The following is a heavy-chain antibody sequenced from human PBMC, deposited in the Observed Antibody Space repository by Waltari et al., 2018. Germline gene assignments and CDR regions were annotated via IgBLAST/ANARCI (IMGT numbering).Heavy chain of an antibody. D-gene: IGHD3-10*01. J-gene: IGHJ6*02. CDR1: GGSISSYY. Sequence: QVQLQESGTGLVKPSETLSLTCTVSGGSISSYYWSWNRQSPGKGLEWIWYIYYSGSTNYNPSLKSRVTISVDTSKNQFSLKLSSVTAADTAVYYCARERMVRVVSYGMDVWGQGTTVTVSS. CDR3: ARERMVRVVSYGMDV. V-gene: IGHV4-59*01. CDR2: IYYSGST.